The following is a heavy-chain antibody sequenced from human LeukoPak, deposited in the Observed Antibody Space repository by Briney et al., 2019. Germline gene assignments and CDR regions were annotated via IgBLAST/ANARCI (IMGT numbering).Heavy chain of an antibody. V-gene: IGHV3-11*01. J-gene: IGHJ5*02. Sequence: GGSLRLSCAASGFTLSDYYMSWIRQAPGRGLEWVSYISSSGSTIYYADSVKGRFTISRDNAKNSLYLQMNSLRAEDTAVYYCAREKRVVPAAIWHWFDPWGQGTLVTVSS. CDR1: GFTLSDYY. CDR2: ISSSGSTI. D-gene: IGHD2-2*02. CDR3: AREKRVVPAAIWHWFDP.